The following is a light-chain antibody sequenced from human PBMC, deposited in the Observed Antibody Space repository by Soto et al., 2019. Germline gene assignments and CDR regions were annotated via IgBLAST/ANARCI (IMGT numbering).Light chain of an antibody. V-gene: IGLV2-14*01. J-gene: IGLJ2*01. CDR2: EVS. Sequence: QSVLTQPASVSGSPGQSITISCTGTSSDVGGYKYVSWYQQHPDKAPKLIIFEVSNRPSEISSRFSGSKSGNTASLTIPGLQAEDEADYYCASYTSSSTSVIFGRGTQLTVL. CDR3: ASYTSSSTSVI. CDR1: SSDVGGYKY.